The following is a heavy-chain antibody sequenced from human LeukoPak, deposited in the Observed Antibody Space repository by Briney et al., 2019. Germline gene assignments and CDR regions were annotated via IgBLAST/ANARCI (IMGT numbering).Heavy chain of an antibody. D-gene: IGHD6-13*01. Sequence: GGSLRLSCAASGFTFTTYGLHWARQAPGKRLEWVAAIASNGGSQYYADSVKGRFTISRDNSKNTLFLQMNSLRPDDTAVYYCAKRGHYSLNWYHYFDYWGQGTLVTVSS. CDR2: IASNGGSQ. CDR3: AKRGHYSLNWYHYFDY. J-gene: IGHJ4*02. V-gene: IGHV3-30*18. CDR1: GFTFTTYG.